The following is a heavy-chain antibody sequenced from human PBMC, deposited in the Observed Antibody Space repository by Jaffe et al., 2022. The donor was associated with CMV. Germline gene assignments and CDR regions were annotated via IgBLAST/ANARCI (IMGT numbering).Heavy chain of an antibody. CDR1: GYSFTSYW. J-gene: IGHJ3*02. D-gene: IGHD3-22*01. CDR3: ARPASGTYYYDSSGYYGWDAFDI. V-gene: IGHV5-51*01. CDR2: IYPGDSDT. Sequence: EVQLVQSGAEVKKPGESLKISCKGSGYSFTSYWIGWVRQMPGKGLEWMGIIYPGDSDTRYSPSFQGQVTISADKSISTAYLQWSSLKASDTAMYYCARPASGTYYYDSSGYYGWDAFDIWGQGTMVTVSS.